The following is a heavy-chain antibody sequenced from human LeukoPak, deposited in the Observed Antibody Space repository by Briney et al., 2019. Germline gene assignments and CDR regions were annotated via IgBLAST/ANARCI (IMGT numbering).Heavy chain of an antibody. D-gene: IGHD3-3*01. CDR3: ARHEGYPPRFLHYGMDV. J-gene: IGHJ6*02. CDR2: IYYSGST. V-gene: IGHV4-39*01. CDR1: GGSISSSSYY. Sequence: SETLSLTCTVSGGSISSSSYYWGWIRQPPGKGLEWIGSIYYSGSTYYNPSLKSRVTISVDTSKNQFSLKLSSVTAADTAVYYCARHEGYPPRFLHYGMDVWGQGTTVTVSS.